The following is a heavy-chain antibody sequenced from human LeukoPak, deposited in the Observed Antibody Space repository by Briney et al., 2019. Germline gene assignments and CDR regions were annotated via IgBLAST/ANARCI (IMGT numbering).Heavy chain of an antibody. D-gene: IGHD6-13*01. CDR1: GYTFTSYY. CDR2: INPSGGST. V-gene: IGHV1-46*01. CDR3: ARALAAAGGDYFYYMDV. Sequence: ASVKVSCKASGYTFTSYYMHWVRQAPGQGLEWMGKINPSGGSTSYAQKFQGRVTMTRDTSTSTVYMELSSLRSEDTAVYYCARALAAAGGDYFYYMDVWGKGTTVTISS. J-gene: IGHJ6*03.